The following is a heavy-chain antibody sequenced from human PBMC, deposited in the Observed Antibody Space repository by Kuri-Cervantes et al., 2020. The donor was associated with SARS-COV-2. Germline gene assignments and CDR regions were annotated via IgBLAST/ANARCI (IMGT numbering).Heavy chain of an antibody. V-gene: IGHV1-18*01. J-gene: IGHJ6*02. CDR2: ISAYNGNT. Sequence: ASVKVSCKASVYTFTSYGISWVRQAPGQGLEWMGLISAYNGNTNYAQKLQGRVTMTTDTSTSTAYMELRSLRSDDTAVYYCPVLTGESGPYYYYYGMDVWGQGTTVTVSS. D-gene: IGHD7-27*01. CDR1: VYTFTSYG. CDR3: PVLTGESGPYYYYYGMDV.